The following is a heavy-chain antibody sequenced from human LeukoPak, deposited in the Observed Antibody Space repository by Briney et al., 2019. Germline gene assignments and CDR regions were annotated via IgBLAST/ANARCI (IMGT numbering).Heavy chain of an antibody. CDR1: GGSISSGGYY. CDR3: ARYYYGSGSYRWFDP. V-gene: IGHV4-31*03. J-gene: IGHJ5*02. CDR2: IYYSGST. D-gene: IGHD3-10*01. Sequence: SETLSLTCTASGGSISSGGYYWSWIRQHPGKGLEWFGYIYYSGSTYYNPSLKSRVNISVDTSKTQFSLNLSSVTAADTAVYYGARYYYGSGSYRWFDPWGQGTLVTVSS.